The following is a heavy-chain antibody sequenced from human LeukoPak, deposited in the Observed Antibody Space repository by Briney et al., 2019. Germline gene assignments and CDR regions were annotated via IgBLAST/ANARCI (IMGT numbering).Heavy chain of an antibody. CDR3: ARKPEGMDV. D-gene: IGHD1-14*01. CDR2: INPSSGGT. J-gene: IGHJ6*02. V-gene: IGHV1-2*06. Sequence: ASVKVSCKASGHTFTGYYIHWVRQAPGQGLEWMGRINPSSGGTNYAQKFQGTVTMTRDTSIGTAYMELSRLRSDDTAVYYCARKPEGMDVWGQGTTVTVSS. CDR1: GHTFTGYY.